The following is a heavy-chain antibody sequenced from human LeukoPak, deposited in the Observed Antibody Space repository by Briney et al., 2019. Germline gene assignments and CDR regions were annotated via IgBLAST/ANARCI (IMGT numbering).Heavy chain of an antibody. D-gene: IGHD3-22*01. J-gene: IGHJ4*02. Sequence: SETLSLTCTVSGGSISSYYWSWIRQPPGKGLEWIGYIYYSGSTNYNPSLRSRVTISVDTSKNQFSLKLSSVTAADTAVYYCARVVVMEDHYFDYWGQGTLVTVSS. CDR3: ARVVVMEDHYFDY. CDR2: IYYSGST. V-gene: IGHV4-59*01. CDR1: GGSISSYY.